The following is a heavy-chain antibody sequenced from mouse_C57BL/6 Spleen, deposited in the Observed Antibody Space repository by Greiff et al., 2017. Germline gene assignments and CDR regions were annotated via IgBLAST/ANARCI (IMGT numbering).Heavy chain of an antibody. D-gene: IGHD2-4*01. CDR3: AIDDYDVRYYAMDY. Sequence: QVQLKQPGAELVKPGASVKVSCKASGYTFTSYWMHWVKQRPGQGLEWIGRIHPSDSDTNYNQKFKGKATLTVDKSSSTAYMQLSSLTSEDSAVYYCAIDDYDVRYYAMDYWGQGTSVTVSS. CDR1: GYTFTSYW. J-gene: IGHJ4*01. CDR2: IHPSDSDT. V-gene: IGHV1-74*01.